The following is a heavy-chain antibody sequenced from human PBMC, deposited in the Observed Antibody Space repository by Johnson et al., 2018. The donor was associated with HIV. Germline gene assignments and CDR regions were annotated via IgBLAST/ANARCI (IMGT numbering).Heavy chain of an antibody. CDR1: GFAFSNYG. CDR3: VRQYELYGYAFDL. V-gene: IGHV3-7*03. CDR2: IKEDGTEK. J-gene: IGHJ3*01. Sequence: VQLVESGGGVVQPGRSLRLSCAASGFAFSNYGMHWVRQAPGKGLEWVANIKEDGTEKYYVDSVKGRFTVSRDNAKNSLYLQMNDLRAEDTAVYYCVRQYELYGYAFDLWGQGTVVTVSS. D-gene: IGHD5-18*01.